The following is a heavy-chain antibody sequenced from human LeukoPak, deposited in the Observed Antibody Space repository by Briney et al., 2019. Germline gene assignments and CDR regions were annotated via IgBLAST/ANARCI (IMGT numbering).Heavy chain of an antibody. Sequence: AETLSLTCAVSGYSISIAYYWGWIRQPPGKGLEWIGRIFRGGSTSYNPSLMSRLTMSMDTSKNQFSLQLNSVTAADTAVYYCSRAGYCNGGTCPNFDNWGQGALVTVSS. J-gene: IGHJ4*02. CDR2: IFRGGST. D-gene: IGHD2-15*01. V-gene: IGHV4-38-2*01. CDR1: GYSISIAYY. CDR3: SRAGYCNGGTCPNFDN.